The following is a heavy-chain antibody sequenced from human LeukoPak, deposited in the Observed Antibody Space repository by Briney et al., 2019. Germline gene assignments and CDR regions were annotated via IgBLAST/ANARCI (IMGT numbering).Heavy chain of an antibody. J-gene: IGHJ3*02. CDR1: GGSISSYY. Sequence: SETLSLTCTVSGGSISSYYWSWIRQPAGKGLEWIGRIYTSGRTNYNPSLNSRVTMSVDTSKNQFSLKLSSVTAADTAVYNCARDLGRGWYRGDAFDIWGQGTMVTVSS. V-gene: IGHV4-4*07. CDR3: ARDLGRGWYRGDAFDI. CDR2: IYTSGRT. D-gene: IGHD6-19*01.